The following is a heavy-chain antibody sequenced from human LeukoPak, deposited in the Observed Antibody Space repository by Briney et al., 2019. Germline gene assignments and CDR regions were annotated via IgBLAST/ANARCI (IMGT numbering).Heavy chain of an antibody. CDR1: GFTFSSYS. V-gene: IGHV3-21*01. CDR2: TSSSGSYI. CDR3: ARTDGSGSYSDY. Sequence: GGSLRLSCAASGFTFSSYSMNWVRQAPGKGLEWVSSTSSSGSYIYYADSVKGRFIISRDNAKNSLYLQMNSLRAEDSAIYYCARTDGSGSYSDYRGQGTLVTVSS. J-gene: IGHJ4*02. D-gene: IGHD3-10*01.